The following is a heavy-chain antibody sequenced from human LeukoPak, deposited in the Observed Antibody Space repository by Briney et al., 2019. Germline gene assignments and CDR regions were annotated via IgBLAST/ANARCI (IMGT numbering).Heavy chain of an antibody. CDR2: IYYSGST. Sequence: PSETLSLTCTVSGGSISSGGYYWSWIRQHPGKGLEWIGYIYYSGSTYYNPSLKSRVTISVDTSKNQFSLKLSSVTAADTAVYYGARDGVYCSSTSCHDAFDIWGQGTMVTVSS. CDR3: ARDGVYCSSTSCHDAFDI. D-gene: IGHD2-2*01. V-gene: IGHV4-31*03. J-gene: IGHJ3*02. CDR1: GGSISSGGYY.